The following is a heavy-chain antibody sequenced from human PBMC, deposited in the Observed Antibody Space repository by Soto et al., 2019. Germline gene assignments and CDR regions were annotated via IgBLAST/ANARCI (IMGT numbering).Heavy chain of an antibody. Sequence: QLQLQESGPGLVKPSETLSLTCTVSGGSISSSSYYWGWIRQPPGKGLEWIGSIYYSGSTYYNPSLRSRVTLSVDTSKNQFSLKLSSVTAADTALYYCARQPYCSSTSCYPFSNWFDPWGQGTLVTVSS. V-gene: IGHV4-39*01. CDR2: IYYSGST. CDR1: GGSISSSSYY. CDR3: ARQPYCSSTSCYPFSNWFDP. D-gene: IGHD2-2*01. J-gene: IGHJ5*02.